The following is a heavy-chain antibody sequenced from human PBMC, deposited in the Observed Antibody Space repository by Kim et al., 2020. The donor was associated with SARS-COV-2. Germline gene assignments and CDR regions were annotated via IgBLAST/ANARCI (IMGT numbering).Heavy chain of an antibody. J-gene: IGHJ6*02. CDR2: IYYSGST. Sequence: SQTLSLTCTVSGGSISSSSYYWGWIRQPPGKGLEWIGSIYYSGSTYYNPSLKSRVTISVDTSKNQFSLKLSSVTAADTAVYYCARPAGSGSYGMHMDVWGQGTTVTVSS. CDR1: GGSISSSSYY. V-gene: IGHV4-39*01. CDR3: ARPAGSGSYGMHMDV. D-gene: IGHD3-10*01.